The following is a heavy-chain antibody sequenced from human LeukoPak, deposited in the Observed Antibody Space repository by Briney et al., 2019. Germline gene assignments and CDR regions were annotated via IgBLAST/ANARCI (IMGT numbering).Heavy chain of an antibody. D-gene: IGHD2-2*01. Sequence: GGSLRLSCAASGFTFSRNAMHWVRPAPRKGLEWVAFISYDGGRKHLADSVKGRFTVSRDSSENTLYLQMNSLRPEDTAVYYCAKDRTTSWAIDYWGQGTLVTVSS. CDR3: AKDRTTSWAIDY. CDR2: ISYDGGRK. CDR1: GFTFSRNA. J-gene: IGHJ4*02. V-gene: IGHV3-30*18.